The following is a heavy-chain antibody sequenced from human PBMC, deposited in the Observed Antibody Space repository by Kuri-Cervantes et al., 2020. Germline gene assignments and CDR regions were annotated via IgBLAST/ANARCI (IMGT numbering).Heavy chain of an antibody. D-gene: IGHD3-16*01. V-gene: IGHV3-7*02. CDR1: GFTFSSYW. CDR3: ARVIRKGEWPYYYYYYMDV. J-gene: IGHJ6*03. CDR2: IKQDGSEK. Sequence: GGSLRLSCAASGFTFSSYWMSWVRQAPGKGLEWVADIKQDGSEKYYVDSVKGRFTISRDNAKNSLYLQMNSLRAEDTAVYYCARVIRKGEWPYYYYYYMDVWGKGTTVTVSS.